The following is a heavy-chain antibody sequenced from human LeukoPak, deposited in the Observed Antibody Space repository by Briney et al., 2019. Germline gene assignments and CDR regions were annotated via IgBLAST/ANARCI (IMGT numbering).Heavy chain of an antibody. CDR1: GFTFSSYW. CDR2: IKQDGSEK. Sequence: GGSLRLSCAASGFTFSSYWMSWVRQAPGKGLEWVANIKQDGSEKYYVDSVKGRFTISRDNAKNSLYLQMNSLRAEDTAVYYCARSNWPSWLYFDYWGQGTLVTVSS. CDR3: ARSNWPSWLYFDY. V-gene: IGHV3-7*01. D-gene: IGHD1-1*01. J-gene: IGHJ4*02.